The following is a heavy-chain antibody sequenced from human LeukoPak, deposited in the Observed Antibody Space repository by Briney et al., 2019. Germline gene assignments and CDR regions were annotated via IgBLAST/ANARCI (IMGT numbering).Heavy chain of an antibody. D-gene: IGHD3-3*01. CDR3: AKDLTRTGGLLEWLLQYYFDY. CDR2: ISGSGGST. V-gene: IGHV3-23*01. CDR1: GFTFSSYA. J-gene: IGHJ4*02. Sequence: PGGSLRLSCAASGFTFSSYAMSWVRQAPGKGLEWVSAISGSGGSTYYADSVKGRFTISRDNSKNTLYLQMNSLRAEDTAVYYCAKDLTRTGGLLEWLLQYYFDYWGQGTLVTVSS.